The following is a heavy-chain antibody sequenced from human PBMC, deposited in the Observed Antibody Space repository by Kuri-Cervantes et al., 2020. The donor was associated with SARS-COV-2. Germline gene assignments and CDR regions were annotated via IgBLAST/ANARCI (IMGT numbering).Heavy chain of an antibody. CDR2: INPSGGST. V-gene: IGHV1-46*01. J-gene: IGHJ4*02. CDR1: GYTFTSYY. D-gene: IGHD6-13*01. Sequence: ASVKVSCKASGYTFTSYYMHWVRQAPGQGLEWMGIINPSGGSTSYAQKFQGRVTMTRDTSTSTVYMELSSLRSEDTAVYYCVRGVSHIAAAGLYYFDYWGQGTLVTVSS. CDR3: VRGVSHIAAAGLYYFDY.